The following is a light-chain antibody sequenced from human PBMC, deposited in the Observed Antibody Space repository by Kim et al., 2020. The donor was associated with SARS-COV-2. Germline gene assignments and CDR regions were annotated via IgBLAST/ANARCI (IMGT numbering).Light chain of an antibody. CDR2: DAS. Sequence: EIVLTQSPATLSLSPGERATLSCRASKSVTTYLAWYQQKPSQAPRLLIYDASNRATGIPARFSGSGSGTDFTLTISSLEPEDFAVYYCHHRSDWPLTFGGETKVDIK. J-gene: IGKJ4*01. CDR1: KSVTTY. CDR3: HHRSDWPLT. V-gene: IGKV3-11*01.